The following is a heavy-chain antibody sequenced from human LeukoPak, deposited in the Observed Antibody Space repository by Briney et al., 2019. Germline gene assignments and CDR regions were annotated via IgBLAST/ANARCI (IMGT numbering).Heavy chain of an antibody. J-gene: IGHJ5*02. V-gene: IGHV3-21*01. D-gene: IGHD2-2*03. Sequence: GGSLRLSCAASGFAFSSYAMNWVRQAPGKGLEWVSSITSTSSYIYYADSVKGRFTISRDNAKNSLYLQMNSLRAEDTAVYYCARDDGGYCSSTSCYLGWFDPWGQGTLVTVPS. CDR3: ARDDGGYCSSTSCYLGWFDP. CDR2: ITSTSSYI. CDR1: GFAFSSYA.